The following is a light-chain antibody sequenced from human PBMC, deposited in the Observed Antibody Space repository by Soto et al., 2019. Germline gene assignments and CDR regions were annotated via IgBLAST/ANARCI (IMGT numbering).Light chain of an antibody. Sequence: DIQLTQSPSFLSASIGDRVSITCRASQDISSYLAWYQRKPGKAPKPLIYGASTLQSGVPSSFSGSGSGTEFTLTISSLQPEDFATYYCQQLYSSPLTFGGGTKVEIK. J-gene: IGKJ4*01. V-gene: IGKV1-9*01. CDR3: QQLYSSPLT. CDR1: QDISSY. CDR2: GAS.